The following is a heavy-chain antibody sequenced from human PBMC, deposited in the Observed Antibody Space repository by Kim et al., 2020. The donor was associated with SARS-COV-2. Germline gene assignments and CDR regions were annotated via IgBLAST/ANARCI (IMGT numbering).Heavy chain of an antibody. Sequence: KQDGSEKYYVDSGEGRFTISRDNAKNSLYLQMNSLRAEDTAVYYCARDLSVWGQGTLVTVSS. CDR2: KQDGSEK. CDR3: ARDLSV. J-gene: IGHJ4*02. V-gene: IGHV3-7*01.